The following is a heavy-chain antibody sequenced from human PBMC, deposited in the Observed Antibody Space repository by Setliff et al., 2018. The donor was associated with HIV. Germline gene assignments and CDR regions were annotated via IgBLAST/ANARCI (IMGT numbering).Heavy chain of an antibody. Sequence: SETLSLTCTVSGGSISSGYYWSWIRQHPGKGLEWIGYIYYSGSTYYNPSLRSRITISVDTSKNQFSLKLTSVTAADTAVYYCARLGSDYYDSSGYLYYFDYWGQGTLVTVSS. D-gene: IGHD3-22*01. J-gene: IGHJ4*02. CDR2: IYYSGST. CDR3: ARLGSDYYDSSGYLYYFDY. CDR1: GGSISSGYY. V-gene: IGHV4-31*03.